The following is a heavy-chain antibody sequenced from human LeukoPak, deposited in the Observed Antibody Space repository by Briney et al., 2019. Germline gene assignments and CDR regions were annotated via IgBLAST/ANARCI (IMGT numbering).Heavy chain of an antibody. CDR2: ISGSGGST. V-gene: IGHV3-23*01. Sequence: GGSLRFSCAASGFTFSSYAMSWVRQAPGKGLEWVSAISGSGGSTYYADSVKGRFTISRDNSKNTLYLQMNSLRVEDMAVYYCASGRDYYDSSGYYYRPYWGQGTLVTVSS. J-gene: IGHJ4*02. CDR1: GFTFSSYA. D-gene: IGHD3-22*01. CDR3: ASGRDYYDSSGYYYRPY.